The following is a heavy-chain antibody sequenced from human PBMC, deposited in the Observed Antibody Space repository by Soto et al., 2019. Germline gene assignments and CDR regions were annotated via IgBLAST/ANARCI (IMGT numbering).Heavy chain of an antibody. D-gene: IGHD2-21*02. CDR1: GFTFSSYG. CDR2: ISGSGVDT. CDR3: AKGGAYCYGDCTRAH. V-gene: IGHV3-23*01. J-gene: IGHJ4*02. Sequence: EVQLLQSGGGSVQPGGSLRLSCEGSGFTFSSYGMTWVRQAPGKGLEWVAGISGSGVDTKYADSVKGRFIIARDNAKNKMYLQMNNLRVEDMPVYFCAKGGAYCYGDCTRAHWSEGTVVTVSS.